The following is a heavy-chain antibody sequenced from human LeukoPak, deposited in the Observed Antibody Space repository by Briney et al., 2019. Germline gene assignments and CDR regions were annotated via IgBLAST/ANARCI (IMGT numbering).Heavy chain of an antibody. V-gene: IGHV1-69*13. CDR3: ARATTRRVHFDY. Sequence: ASVKVSCKASGGTFSRYAISLVRQAPGQGLEWMGGIIPIFGTANYAQKFQGRVTITADESTSTAYMELSSLRSEDTAVYYCARATTRRVHFDYWSQGTLVTVSS. CDR2: IIPIFGTA. J-gene: IGHJ4*02. D-gene: IGHD1-1*01. CDR1: GGTFSRYA.